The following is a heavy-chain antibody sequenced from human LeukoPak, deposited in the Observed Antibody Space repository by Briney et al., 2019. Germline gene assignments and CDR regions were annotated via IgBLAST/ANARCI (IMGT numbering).Heavy chain of an antibody. Sequence: DSVKVSCKASGYTFTTYGISWVRQAPGQGLEWMGWVSGYNGDTKSAQKFQGRVTMTTDRSTSTAYMELRNLRSDDTAVYYCARDGYCSGATCYDDNWFDPWGQGTPVTVSP. CDR3: ARDGYCSGATCYDDNWFDP. CDR1: GYTFTTYG. V-gene: IGHV1-18*01. CDR2: VSGYNGDT. J-gene: IGHJ5*02. D-gene: IGHD2-15*01.